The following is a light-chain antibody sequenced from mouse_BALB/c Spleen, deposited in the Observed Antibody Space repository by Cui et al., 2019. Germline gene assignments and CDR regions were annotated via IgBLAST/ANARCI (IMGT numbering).Light chain of an antibody. CDR1: SSVSY. Sequence: QIVLSQSPAILSASPGEKLTMTCRASSSVSYMYWYQQKPGSSPKLLIYDASNLASGVPVRFSGSGSGTSYSLTISRMEAEDAATYYCQQWSSYPRTFGGGTKLEIK. J-gene: IGKJ1*01. V-gene: IGKV4-55*01. CDR2: DAS. CDR3: QQWSSYPRT.